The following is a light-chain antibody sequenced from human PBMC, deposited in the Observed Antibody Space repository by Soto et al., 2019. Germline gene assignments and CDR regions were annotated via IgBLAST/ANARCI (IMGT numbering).Light chain of an antibody. CDR3: QSYDSSLSGSEV. CDR2: DNS. V-gene: IGLV1-40*01. CDR1: SSNIGAGYD. Sequence: QAVVTQPPSVSGAPGQRVTISCTGSSSNIGAGYDVHWYQQLPGTAPKLLIYDNSNRPSGVPDRFSGSKSGTSASLAITGLQAEDEADYYCQSYDSSLSGSEVFGGGTKLTVL. J-gene: IGLJ3*02.